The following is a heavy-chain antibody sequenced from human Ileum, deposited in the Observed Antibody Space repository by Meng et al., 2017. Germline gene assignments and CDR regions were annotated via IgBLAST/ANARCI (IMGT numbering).Heavy chain of an antibody. CDR2: MSHSGTT. V-gene: IGHV4-39*07. CDR3: ARDIGGTPADY. CDR1: GGSISSSDYY. Sequence: GSLRLSCAVSGGSISSSDYYWGWIRQPPGKGLEWIGSMSHSGTTFYNPSLKSRVTISRDTSKNQFSLKVTFVPAADTAVYYCARDIGGTPADYWGQGTLVTVSS. J-gene: IGHJ4*02. D-gene: IGHD1-14*01.